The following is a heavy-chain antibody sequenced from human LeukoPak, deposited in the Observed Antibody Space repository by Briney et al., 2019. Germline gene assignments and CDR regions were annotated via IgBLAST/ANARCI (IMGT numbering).Heavy chain of an antibody. Sequence: PGGSLRLSCAASGFTFSSYGMSWVRQAPGKGLEWVSAISGSGGSTYYADSVKGRFTISRDNSKNTLYLQMNSLRAEDTAVYYCARDLLYGYFDWQDYWGQGTLVTVSS. CDR2: ISGSGGST. J-gene: IGHJ4*02. V-gene: IGHV3-23*01. D-gene: IGHD3-9*01. CDR1: GFTFSSYG. CDR3: ARDLLYGYFDWQDY.